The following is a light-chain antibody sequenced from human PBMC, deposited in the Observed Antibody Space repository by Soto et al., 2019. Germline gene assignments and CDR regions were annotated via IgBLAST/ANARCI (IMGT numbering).Light chain of an antibody. CDR3: QQRANWPLT. CDR2: DAS. J-gene: IGKJ4*01. CDR1: QSVSSY. Sequence: ETVLTQSPATVSLSPGERVTLSCRASQSVSSYLTWYQQKPGQAPRLLIYDASNRATAIPARFSGSGFGTDFTLTISSLEPEDFAVYYCQQRANWPLTFGGGTKVEIK. V-gene: IGKV3-11*01.